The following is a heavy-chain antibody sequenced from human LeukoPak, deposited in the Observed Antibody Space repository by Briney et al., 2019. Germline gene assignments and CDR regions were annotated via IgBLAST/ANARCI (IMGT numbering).Heavy chain of an antibody. D-gene: IGHD3-22*01. CDR1: GYTFTSYG. CDR3: ARDTSAYPPYY. CDR2: ISAYNGNT. V-gene: IGHV1-18*01. J-gene: IGHJ4*02. Sequence: GASVKVSCKASGYTFTSYGFSWVRQAPGQGLEWMGWISAYNGNTNYAQKVQGRVTMTTDTSTSTAYMELRSLRSDDTAVYYCARDTSAYPPYYWGQGTPVTVSP.